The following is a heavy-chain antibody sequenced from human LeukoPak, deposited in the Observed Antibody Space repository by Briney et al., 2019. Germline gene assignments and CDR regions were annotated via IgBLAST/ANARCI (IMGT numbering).Heavy chain of an antibody. CDR2: IWYDGTKR. Sequence: PGGSLRLSCAASGFTFNDFGMHWVRQAPGKGLEWVAVIWYDGTKRYYTDSVKGRFTISRDNSKNTLYLQMNSLRAEDTAVYYCAKHLRDYYDSSGYYYPYNWFDPWGQGTLVTVSS. CDR1: GFTFNDFG. CDR3: AKHLRDYYDSSGYYYPYNWFDP. J-gene: IGHJ5*02. V-gene: IGHV3-33*06. D-gene: IGHD3-22*01.